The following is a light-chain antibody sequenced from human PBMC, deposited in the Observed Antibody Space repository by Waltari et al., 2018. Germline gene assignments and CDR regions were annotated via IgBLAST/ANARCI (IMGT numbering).Light chain of an antibody. CDR3: MQGREYPPT. CDR2: EVS. V-gene: IGKV2-40*01. J-gene: IGKJ1*01. CDR1: QSLLDSEEGNTL. Sequence: EIVMTQTPLALPVTPGESASISCRSSQSLLDSEEGNTLFEWYLHKPGQSPQPLIYEVSNRASGVPDRFSASGSDTDFTLKISRVEAEAVGVYYRMQGREYPPTFGQGTKVEIK.